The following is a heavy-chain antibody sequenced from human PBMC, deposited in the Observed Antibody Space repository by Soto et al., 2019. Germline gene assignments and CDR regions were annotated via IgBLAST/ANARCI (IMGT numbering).Heavy chain of an antibody. J-gene: IGHJ5*02. CDR1: GGSISSGGYY. CDR2: IYHSGST. D-gene: IGHD6-25*01. V-gene: IGHV4-31*03. Sequence: QVQLKESGPGLVKPTQTLSLTCTVSGGSISSGGYYWSWIRQHPGKGLEWIGYIYHSGSTYYNPSLKSRVTISVETSKNQFSLKLSSVTAADTAVYYCAREAAGILNWFDPWGQGTLVTVSS. CDR3: AREAAGILNWFDP.